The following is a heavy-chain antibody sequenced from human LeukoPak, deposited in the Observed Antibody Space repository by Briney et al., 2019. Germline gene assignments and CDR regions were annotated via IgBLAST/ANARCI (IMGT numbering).Heavy chain of an antibody. CDR2: IHPNSGGT. V-gene: IGHV1-2*06. D-gene: IGHD7-27*01. J-gene: IGHJ4*02. Sequence: ASVKVSCKASGYTFTDYFIHWVRQAPGQGLEWMGRIHPNSGGTDDAQNFQGRVTMTRDTSISTAYMELSRLRSDDTAVYYCARDLPSTSNWELDYWGQGTLVTVSS. CDR3: ARDLPSTSNWELDY. CDR1: GYTFTDYF.